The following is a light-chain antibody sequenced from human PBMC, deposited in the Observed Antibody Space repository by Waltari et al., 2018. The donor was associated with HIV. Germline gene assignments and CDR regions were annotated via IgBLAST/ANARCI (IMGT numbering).Light chain of an antibody. J-gene: IGLJ3*02. CDR1: SSNIGTNY. CDR3: ATCDDSLSGPV. V-gene: IGLV1-47*01. Sequence: QSVLTQPPSASGTPGQRVTIPCSGSSSNIGTNYVYWYQQHPGTAPKLLIYRINQRPSGVPDRFSGSKSGTSASLAISGLRSEDEADYFCATCDDSLSGPVFGGGTKLTVL. CDR2: RIN.